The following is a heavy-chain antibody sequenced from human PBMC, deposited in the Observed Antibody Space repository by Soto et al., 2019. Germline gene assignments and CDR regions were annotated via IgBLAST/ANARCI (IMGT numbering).Heavy chain of an antibody. D-gene: IGHD3-22*01. V-gene: IGHV4-31*03. CDR2: IYYSGST. CDR1: GGSISSGGYY. CDR3: AISGYYYRWFDY. Sequence: SETLSLTCPVSGGSISSGGYYWSWIRQHPGKGLEWIGYIYYSGSTYYNPSLKSRVTISVDTSKNQFSLKLSSVTAADTAVYYCAISGYYYRWFDYWGQGTLVTVSS. J-gene: IGHJ4*02.